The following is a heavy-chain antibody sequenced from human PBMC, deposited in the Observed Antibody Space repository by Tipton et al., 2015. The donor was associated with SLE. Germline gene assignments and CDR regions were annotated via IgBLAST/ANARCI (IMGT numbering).Heavy chain of an antibody. CDR1: GGSISSYY. J-gene: IGHJ1*01. V-gene: IGHV4-59*08. CDR3: ARGRMVYARGYFQH. Sequence: TLSLTCTVSGGSISSYYWSWIRQPPGKGLEWIGYIYYSGSTNYNPSLKSRVTISVDTSKNQFSLKLSSVTAADTAVYYCARGRMVYARGYFQHWGQGTLVTVSS. CDR2: IYYSGST. D-gene: IGHD2-8*01.